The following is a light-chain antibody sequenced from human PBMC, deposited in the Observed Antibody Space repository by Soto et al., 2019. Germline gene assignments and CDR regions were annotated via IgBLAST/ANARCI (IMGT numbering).Light chain of an antibody. CDR3: SSYTSSSTYV. CDR1: SSDVGYYNY. CDR2: DVS. V-gene: IGLV2-14*01. Sequence: QSALTQPASVSGSPGQSITISCTGTSSDVGYYNYVSWYQQHPGKAPKLMIYDVSIRPSGVSNRFSGSKSGNTASLTISGLQAEDEADYYCSSYTSSSTYVFGTGTKLTVL. J-gene: IGLJ1*01.